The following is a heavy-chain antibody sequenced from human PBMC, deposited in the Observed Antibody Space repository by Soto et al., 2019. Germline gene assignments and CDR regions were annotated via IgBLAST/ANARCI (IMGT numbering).Heavy chain of an antibody. J-gene: IGHJ1*01. D-gene: IGHD2-2*01. CDR3: ATWLAGYCISTSCYPGYFQH. CDR1: GYTFTSYG. CDR2: ISAYNGNT. Sequence: ASVKVCCKASGYTFTSYGISWVRQAPGQGLEWMGWISAYNGNTNYAQKLQGRVTMTTDTSTSTAYMGLRSLRSDDTAVYYCATWLAGYCISTSCYPGYFQHWGQGTLVTVSS. V-gene: IGHV1-18*01.